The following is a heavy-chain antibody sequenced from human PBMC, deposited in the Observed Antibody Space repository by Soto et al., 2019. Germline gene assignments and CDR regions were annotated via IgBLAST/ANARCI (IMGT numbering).Heavy chain of an antibody. Sequence: SETLSLTCTVSGGSISSYYWSWIRQPPGKGLEWIGYIYYSGSTNYNPSLKSRVTISVDTSKNQFSLKLSSVTAADTAVYYCARVAWGSGSDYYGMDVWGQGTTVTVSS. CDR2: IYYSGST. D-gene: IGHD3-10*01. CDR1: GGSISSYY. CDR3: ARVAWGSGSDYYGMDV. V-gene: IGHV4-59*01. J-gene: IGHJ6*02.